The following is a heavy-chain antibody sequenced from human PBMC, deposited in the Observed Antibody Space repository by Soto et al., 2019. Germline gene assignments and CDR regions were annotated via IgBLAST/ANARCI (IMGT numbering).Heavy chain of an antibody. CDR3: AKDADYYDSSGSQY. J-gene: IGHJ4*02. Sequence: PGGSLRLSCAASGFSFSSYAMSWVRQAPGKGLEWVSAISGGGGSAYYADSVKGRFTISRDNPKNTLYLQMNSLRVEDTAVYYCAKDADYYDSSGSQYWGQGTLVTVSS. V-gene: IGHV3-23*01. D-gene: IGHD3-22*01. CDR1: GFSFSSYA. CDR2: ISGGGGSA.